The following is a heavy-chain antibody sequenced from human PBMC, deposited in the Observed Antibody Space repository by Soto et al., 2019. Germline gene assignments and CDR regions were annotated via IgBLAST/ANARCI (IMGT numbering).Heavy chain of an antibody. CDR3: AGPPLPGYSIHFNS. Sequence: PGESLKISCKASGYIFIDYWIGWVRQMPGKGLEWMGIVYPRDSDTRYSPSFQGQVTISADRSTGTAFLQWRSLKASDTALYYCAGPPLPGYSIHFNSWGPGTLGAVSS. CDR2: VYPRDSDT. CDR1: GYIFIDYW. V-gene: IGHV5-51*01. J-gene: IGHJ4*02. D-gene: IGHD2-15*01.